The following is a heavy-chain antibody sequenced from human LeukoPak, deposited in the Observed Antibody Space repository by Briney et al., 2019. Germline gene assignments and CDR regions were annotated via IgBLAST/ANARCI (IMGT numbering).Heavy chain of an antibody. Sequence: PSETLSLTCTVSGGSISSGDYYWSWIRQPPGKGLEWIGYIYYSGSTYYNPSLKSRVTISVDTSKNQFSLKLSSVTAADTAVYYCAAVGAGDNAFDIWGQGTMVTVSS. CDR3: AAVGAGDNAFDI. J-gene: IGHJ3*02. V-gene: IGHV4-30-4*02. CDR2: IYYSGST. CDR1: GGSISSGDYY. D-gene: IGHD3-10*01.